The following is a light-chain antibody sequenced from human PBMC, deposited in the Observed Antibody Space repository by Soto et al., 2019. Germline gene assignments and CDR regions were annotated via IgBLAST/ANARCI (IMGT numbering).Light chain of an antibody. CDR3: QQYGRTPHT. V-gene: IGKV3-20*01. Sequence: EVVLTQSPATRSFSAWGTVTLSCRASQSVRTNVAWHQQIPGHGHSLLVHGASSRATGIPDRFSGSWSGTDFTLTISRLEPEDFALYYCQQYGRTPHTFGQGTKVDIK. CDR2: GAS. J-gene: IGKJ1*01. CDR1: QSVRTN.